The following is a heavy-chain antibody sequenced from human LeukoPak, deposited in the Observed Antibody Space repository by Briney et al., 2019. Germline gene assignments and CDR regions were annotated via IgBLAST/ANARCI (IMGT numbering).Heavy chain of an antibody. J-gene: IGHJ4*02. CDR2: IRYDGSNK. Sequence: GSLRLSCAASGFTFSSYGMHWVRQAPGKGLEWVAFIRYDGSNKYYADSVKGRFTISRDNSKNTLYLQMNSLRAEDTAVYYCAKDFEERTGYSSSWYGGDYWGQGTLVTVSS. D-gene: IGHD6-13*01. V-gene: IGHV3-30*02. CDR3: AKDFEERTGYSSSWYGGDY. CDR1: GFTFSSYG.